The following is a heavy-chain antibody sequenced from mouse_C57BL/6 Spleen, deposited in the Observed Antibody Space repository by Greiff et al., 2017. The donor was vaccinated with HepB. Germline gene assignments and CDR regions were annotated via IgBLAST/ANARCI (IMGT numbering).Heavy chain of an antibody. CDR1: GYTFTSYW. J-gene: IGHJ4*01. CDR2: INPSNGGT. CDR3: AREDCYYLAMKY. Sequence: QVQLQQPGTELVKPGASVKLSCKASGYTFTSYWMHWVKQRPGQGLEWIGNINPSNGGTNYNEKFKSKATLTVDTSSNTAYMQLSSLTSEDSAVYDCAREDCYYLAMKYWGKGTSATGSS. V-gene: IGHV1-53*01. D-gene: IGHD2-3*01.